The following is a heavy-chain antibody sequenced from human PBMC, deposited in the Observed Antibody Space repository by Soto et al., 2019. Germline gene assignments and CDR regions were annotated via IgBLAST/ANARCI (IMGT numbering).Heavy chain of an antibody. Sequence: SETLSLTCTVSGGSISSYYWSWIRQPPGKGLEWIGYIYYSGSTNYNPSLKSRVTISVDTSKNQFSLKLSSVTAADTAVYYCARVVVAATVYFDYWGQGTLVTVSS. J-gene: IGHJ4*02. CDR3: ARVVVAATVYFDY. D-gene: IGHD2-15*01. CDR1: GGSISSYY. V-gene: IGHV4-59*01. CDR2: IYYSGST.